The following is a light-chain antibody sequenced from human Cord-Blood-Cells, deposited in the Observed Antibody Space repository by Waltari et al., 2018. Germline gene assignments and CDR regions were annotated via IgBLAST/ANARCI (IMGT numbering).Light chain of an antibody. V-gene: IGKV1-33*01. CDR2: DAS. CDR3: QQYDNLPRT. CDR1: QDISNY. Sequence: DIPMTQSPSSLSASVCDRVTITCQASQDISNYLNWYQQKPGKAPKLLIYDASNLETGVPSRFSGSGSGTDFTFTISSLKTEDIATYYCQQYDNLPRTFGGGTKVEIK. J-gene: IGKJ4*01.